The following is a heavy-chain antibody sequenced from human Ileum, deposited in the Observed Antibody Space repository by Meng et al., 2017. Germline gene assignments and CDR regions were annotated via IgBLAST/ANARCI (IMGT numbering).Heavy chain of an antibody. CDR1: GVTVSDDP. CDR3: VRDGDSGGNYEN. V-gene: IGHV3-48*03. D-gene: IGHD4-23*01. Sequence: GESLKISCVASGVTVSDDPMDWVRQAPGKGLEWVSYIGRSGGPIYYADSVKGRFTISRDNGENSLYLQMDSLTVEDTAVYYCVRDGDSGGNYENWGQGTLVTVSS. CDR2: IGRSGGPI. J-gene: IGHJ4*02.